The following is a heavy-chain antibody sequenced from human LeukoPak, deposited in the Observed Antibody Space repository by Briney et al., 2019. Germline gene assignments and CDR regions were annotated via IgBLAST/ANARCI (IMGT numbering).Heavy chain of an antibody. CDR2: ISGSGGST. Sequence: GGSLRLSCAASGFTFSSYAMSWVRQAPGKGLEWVSAISGSGGSTYYADSAKGRFTTSRDNSKNTLYLQMNGLRAEDTAVYYCAKDLRVWFGDCWGQGTLVTVSS. V-gene: IGHV3-23*01. J-gene: IGHJ4*02. D-gene: IGHD3-10*01. CDR3: AKDLRVWFGDC. CDR1: GFTFSSYA.